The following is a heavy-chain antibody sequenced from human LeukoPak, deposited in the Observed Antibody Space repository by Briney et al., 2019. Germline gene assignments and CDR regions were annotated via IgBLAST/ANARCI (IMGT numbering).Heavy chain of an antibody. D-gene: IGHD4-11*01. CDR3: ARAETTLLLNY. V-gene: IGHV1-18*01. CDR1: GYSFTNYG. CDR2: ISAHNGNT. J-gene: IGHJ4*02. Sequence: GASVKVSCKASGYSFTNYGIIWVRQTPGQGVQWMGWISAHNGNTNYAQKLQGRVTLTTDTSTSTVYMELRSLTSDDTAVYYCARAETTLLLNYWGQGTLVTVSS.